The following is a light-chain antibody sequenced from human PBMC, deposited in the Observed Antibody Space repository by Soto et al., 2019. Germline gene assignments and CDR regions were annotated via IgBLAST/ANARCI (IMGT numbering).Light chain of an antibody. CDR3: EPTYTTAGT. CDR2: AAS. J-gene: IGKJ1*01. V-gene: IGKV1-39*01. CDR1: RTIAGY. Sequence: ASGGGVDTGGCRASRTIAGYVNWYQQRPGEAPNLLIYAASSLQSGVPSRFRGSGSGTDYALTLRTLQPGDSAILYCEPTYTTAGTFGQGTKVDIK.